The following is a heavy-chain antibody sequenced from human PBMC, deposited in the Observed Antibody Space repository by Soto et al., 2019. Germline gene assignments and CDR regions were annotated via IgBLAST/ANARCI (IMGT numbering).Heavy chain of an antibody. Sequence: GASVKVSCKASGGTFSSYTISWVRQAPGQGLEWMGRIIPILGIANYAQKFQGRVTITADKSTSTAYMELSSLRSEDTAVYYCARAYDILTGYYHDAFDIWGQGTMVTVSS. D-gene: IGHD3-9*01. CDR3: ARAYDILTGYYHDAFDI. V-gene: IGHV1-69*02. CDR2: IIPILGIA. CDR1: GGTFSSYT. J-gene: IGHJ3*02.